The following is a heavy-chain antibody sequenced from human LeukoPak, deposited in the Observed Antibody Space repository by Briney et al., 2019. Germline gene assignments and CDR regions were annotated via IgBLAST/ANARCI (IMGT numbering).Heavy chain of an antibody. V-gene: IGHV4-39*01. CDR1: GGSISSSSYY. D-gene: IGHD3-10*01. Sequence: SETLSLTCTVSGGSISSSSYYWGWIRQPPGKGLEWIGSIYYSGSTYYNPSLKSRVTISVDTSKNQFSLKLSSVTAADTAVYYCVRDSGSFVDYWGQGTLVTVSS. J-gene: IGHJ4*02. CDR2: IYYSGST. CDR3: VRDSGSFVDY.